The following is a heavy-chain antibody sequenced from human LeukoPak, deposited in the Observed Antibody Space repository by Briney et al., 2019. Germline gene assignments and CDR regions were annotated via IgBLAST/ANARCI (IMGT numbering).Heavy chain of an antibody. Sequence: SESLSLTCTVSGYSISSGYYRGWIRQPPGKGLEWTGNIFYRGGTYYSPSLKSRVTISLDTSRNQFSLNLNSVTAADTAVYYCAKSNGYGLVDIWGQGTMVTVSS. V-gene: IGHV4-38-2*02. CDR1: GYSISSGYY. J-gene: IGHJ3*02. CDR2: IFYRGGT. CDR3: AKSNGYGLVDI. D-gene: IGHD3-10*01.